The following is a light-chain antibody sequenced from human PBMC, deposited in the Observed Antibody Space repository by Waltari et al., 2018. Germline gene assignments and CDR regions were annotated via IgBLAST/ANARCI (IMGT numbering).Light chain of an antibody. V-gene: IGLV2-23*02. J-gene: IGLJ2*01. Sequence: QSALTQPASVAGSPGQSTTITCTGSRADSGGYNLVSWYQQPPGPPPRPLIYEVNERSSGIPSRFSGSKSGNTASLTISGLQIEDEADYYCCSYGGVNTLGVLFGGGSKLTV. CDR3: CSYGGVNTLGVL. CDR2: EVN. CDR1: RADSGGYNL.